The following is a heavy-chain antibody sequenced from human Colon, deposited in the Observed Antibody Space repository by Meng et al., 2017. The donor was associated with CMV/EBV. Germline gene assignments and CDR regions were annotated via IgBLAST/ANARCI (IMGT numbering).Heavy chain of an antibody. Sequence: GGSLRLSCAASGFTFSSHAMTWVRQDPGKGLEWVSAISASGATTYYADSVRGRFTISRDNSKNSLSLQMNNLSGEDAAVYYCARGYGPAAIIDFWGQGTLVTVSS. CDR2: ISASGATT. CDR3: ARGYGPAAIIDF. D-gene: IGHD2-2*01. CDR1: GFTFSSHA. V-gene: IGHV3-23*01. J-gene: IGHJ4*02.